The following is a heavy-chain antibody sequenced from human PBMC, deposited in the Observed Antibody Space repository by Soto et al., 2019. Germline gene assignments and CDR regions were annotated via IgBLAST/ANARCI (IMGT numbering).Heavy chain of an antibody. CDR1: GFNFDNYG. Sequence: GGSLRLSCQASGFNFDNYGMHWVRQAPGKGLECVAGITYDGSFQYYADSVKGRFPISRDNSTNTLSLPLNPLKPEDTAVYHCAKERVGGTFYPPLAFWGQGTLVTVS. V-gene: IGHV3-30*18. CDR2: ITYDGSFQ. CDR3: AKERVGGTFYPPLAF. D-gene: IGHD1-7*01. J-gene: IGHJ4*02.